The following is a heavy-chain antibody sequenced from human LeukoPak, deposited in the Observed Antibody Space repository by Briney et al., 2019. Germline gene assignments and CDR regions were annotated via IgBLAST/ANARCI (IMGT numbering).Heavy chain of an antibody. CDR1: GYTFTSYG. D-gene: IGHD3-10*01. Sequence: ASVKVSCKASGYTFTSYGISWVRQAPGQGLEWMGWISAYNGNTNYAQKLQGRVTMTTDTSTSTAYMELRSLRSDDTAVYYCARAYYYGSGSHGYWFDPWGQGTLVTVSS. V-gene: IGHV1-18*01. CDR3: ARAYYYGSGSHGYWFDP. CDR2: ISAYNGNT. J-gene: IGHJ5*02.